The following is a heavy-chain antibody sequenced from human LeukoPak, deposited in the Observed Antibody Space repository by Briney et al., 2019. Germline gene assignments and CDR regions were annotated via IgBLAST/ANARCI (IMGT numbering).Heavy chain of an antibody. V-gene: IGHV3-30*02. CDR2: IRYDGSNK. Sequence: GGSLRLSCVASGFTFRSYGMHWVRQAPGKGLEWVAFIRYDGSNKYYADSVKGRFTISRDNSKNTLYLQMNSLRAEDTAVYYCARGIGYSSYGTDRWGRGTLVTVCS. D-gene: IGHD6-6*01. CDR1: GFTFRSYG. J-gene: IGHJ2*01. CDR3: ARGIGYSSYGTDR.